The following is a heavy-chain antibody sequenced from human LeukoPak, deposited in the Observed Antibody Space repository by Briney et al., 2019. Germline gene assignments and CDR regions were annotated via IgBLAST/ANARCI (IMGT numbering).Heavy chain of an antibody. CDR2: IYPGDSDT. J-gene: IGHJ6*02. D-gene: IGHD3-10*01. Sequence: PGESLKISCKGSGYSFTSYWIGWVRQMPGKGLEWMGIIYPGDSDTRYSPSFQGQVTISADKSISTAYLQWSSLKASDTAMYYCASRTMVRGYGMDVWGQGTTVTVSS. V-gene: IGHV5-51*01. CDR3: ASRTMVRGYGMDV. CDR1: GYSFTSYW.